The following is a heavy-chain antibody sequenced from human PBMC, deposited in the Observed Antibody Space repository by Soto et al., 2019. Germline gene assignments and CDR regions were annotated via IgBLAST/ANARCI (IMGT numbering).Heavy chain of an antibody. Sequence: EVQLVQSGGGLVQPGGSLRLSCAASGFTFSSYSMDWVRQAPGKGLEWISYISVGSTTMYYADSVKGRFTISRDDVKNSLYLQRKNLRDEDTAVYYGARDWGYHYDKFAPWGQGTLVTVSS. CDR3: ARDWGYHYDKFAP. CDR1: GFTFSSYS. J-gene: IGHJ5*02. CDR2: ISVGSTTM. V-gene: IGHV3-48*02. D-gene: IGHD3-22*01.